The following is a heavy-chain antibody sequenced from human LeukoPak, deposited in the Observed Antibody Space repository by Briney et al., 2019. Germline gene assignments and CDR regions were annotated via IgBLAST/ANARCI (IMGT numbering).Heavy chain of an antibody. CDR3: ARYRLGWFDP. CDR2: IHADGRT. Sequence: SQALSLTCTVSGDSITSGDYFWSWIRQPAGKGLEWIGRIHADGRTNYNPSLKSRVTLSVDTSKNQFSLKVTSVTAADTAVYYCARYRLGWFDPWGQGTLVTVSS. J-gene: IGHJ5*02. V-gene: IGHV4-61*02. CDR1: GDSITSGDYF. D-gene: IGHD1-26*01.